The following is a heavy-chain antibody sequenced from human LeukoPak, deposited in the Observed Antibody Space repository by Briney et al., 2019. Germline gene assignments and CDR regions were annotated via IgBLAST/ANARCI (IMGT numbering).Heavy chain of an antibody. J-gene: IGHJ4*02. V-gene: IGHV3-48*03. CDR1: GFTFNTYE. CDR3: ARGRFYSYTYYFDY. CDR2: ISSSGNTI. Sequence: PGRSLRLSCAASGFTFNTYEMNWVSQYPGNGLEWVSYISSSGNTIYYTDSVKGRFSISRNNAKNSLYLQMDSLKAEDTAVYYCARGRFYSYTYYFDYWGQGTLVTVSS. D-gene: IGHD5-18*01.